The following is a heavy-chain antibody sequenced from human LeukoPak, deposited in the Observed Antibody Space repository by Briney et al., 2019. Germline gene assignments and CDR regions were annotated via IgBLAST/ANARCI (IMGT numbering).Heavy chain of an antibody. CDR3: VKDRELLQDLYFDY. V-gene: IGHV3-23*01. J-gene: IGHJ4*02. D-gene: IGHD2-15*01. CDR2: ISGSGGST. CDR1: GFTFSSYA. Sequence: GGSLRLSCAASGFTFSSYAMSWVRQAPGKGLEWVSAISGSGGSTYYADSAKGRFTISRDNSKNTLYLQMNSLRAEDTAVYYCVKDRELLQDLYFDYWGQGTLVTVSS.